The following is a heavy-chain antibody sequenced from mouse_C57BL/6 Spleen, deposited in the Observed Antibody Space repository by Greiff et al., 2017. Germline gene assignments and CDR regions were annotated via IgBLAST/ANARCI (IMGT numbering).Heavy chain of an antibody. CDR2: IRSKSNNYAT. CDR3: VRQRDYDYYAMDY. D-gene: IGHD2-4*01. V-gene: IGHV10-1*01. CDR1: GFSFNTYA. Sequence: EVKVVESGGGLVQPKGSLKLSCAASGFSFNTYAMNWVRQAPGKGLEWVARIRSKSNNYATYYADSVKDRFTISRDDSESMLYLQMNNLKTEDTAMYYCVRQRDYDYYAMDYWGQGTSVTVSS. J-gene: IGHJ4*01.